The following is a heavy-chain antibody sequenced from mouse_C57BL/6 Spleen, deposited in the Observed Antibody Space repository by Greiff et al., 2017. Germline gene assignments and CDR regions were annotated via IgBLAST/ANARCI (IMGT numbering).Heavy chain of an antibody. CDR3: ARSNYGSLDY. J-gene: IGHJ2*01. CDR1: GYTFTSSG. Sequence: QVQLQQSGAELARPGASVKLSCKASGYTFTSSGISWVKQRTGKGLEWIGEIYPRSGNTYYNEKFKGKATLTADKSSSTAYMELRSLTSEDSAVYFCARSNYGSLDYWGQGTTLTVSS. CDR2: IYPRSGNT. D-gene: IGHD1-1*01. V-gene: IGHV1-81*01.